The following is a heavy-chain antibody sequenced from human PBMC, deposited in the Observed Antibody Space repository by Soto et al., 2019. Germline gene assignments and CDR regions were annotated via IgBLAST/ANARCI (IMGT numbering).Heavy chain of an antibody. V-gene: IGHV4-34*01. D-gene: IGHD5-12*01. CDR2: INHSGST. CDR3: ARGWLRFGFLDRHDY. Sequence: ETLSLTCAVYGGSFSGYYWSWIRQPPGKGLEWIGEINHSGSTNYNPSLKSRVTISVDTSKNQFSLKLSSVTAADTAVYYCARGWLRFGFLDRHDYWGQGTLVTVSS. CDR1: GGSFSGYY. J-gene: IGHJ4*02.